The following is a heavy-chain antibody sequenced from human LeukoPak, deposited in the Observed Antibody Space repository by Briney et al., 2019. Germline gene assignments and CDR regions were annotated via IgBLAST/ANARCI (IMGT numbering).Heavy chain of an antibody. Sequence: GGSLRLSYAASGFTFSSYWMHWVRQAPGKGLVWVSRINSDGSSTSYADSVKGRFTISRDNAKNTLYLQMNSLRAEDTAVYYCAIKRAVTTDFDYWGQGTLVTVSS. CDR2: INSDGSST. V-gene: IGHV3-74*01. D-gene: IGHD4-17*01. CDR1: GFTFSSYW. J-gene: IGHJ4*02. CDR3: AIKRAVTTDFDY.